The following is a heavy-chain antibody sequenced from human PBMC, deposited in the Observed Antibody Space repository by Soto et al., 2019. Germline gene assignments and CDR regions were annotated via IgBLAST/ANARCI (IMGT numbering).Heavy chain of an antibody. V-gene: IGHV1-2*02. CDR2: INPNSRGT. J-gene: IGHJ5*02. CDR3: ARVTLKAGNWFDP. CDR1: GYTFTDYF. Sequence: GAAVKVSCKASGYTFTDYFIHWVRQAPGQGFEWMGWINPNSRGTNYAQKFQGRVTMTRDTSNSTAYMELRGLRSDDTAVYYCARVTLKAGNWFDPWGQGTLVTVPS.